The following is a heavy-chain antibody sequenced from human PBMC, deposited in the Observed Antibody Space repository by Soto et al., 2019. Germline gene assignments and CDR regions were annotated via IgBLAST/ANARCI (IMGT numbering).Heavy chain of an antibody. J-gene: IGHJ4*02. D-gene: IGHD3-10*01. CDR1: GGSISSYY. V-gene: IGHV4-59*12. CDR2: IYYSGST. Sequence: QVQLQESGPGLVKPSETLSLTCTVSGGSISSYYWSWIRQPPGKGLEWIGYIYYSGSTNYNPSLKRQAIISVDTSKNQFSLTLRSVTAADTAVYYCACGGAPPSLGYWGQGTRVTVSS. CDR3: ACGGAPPSLGY.